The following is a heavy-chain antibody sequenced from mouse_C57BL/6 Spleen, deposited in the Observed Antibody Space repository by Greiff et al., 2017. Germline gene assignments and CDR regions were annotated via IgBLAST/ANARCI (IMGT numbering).Heavy chain of an antibody. CDR2: INPYNCDT. J-gene: IGHJ4*01. Sequence: VQLKESGPELVKPGDSVKISCKASGYSFTGYFMNWVMQSHGKSLEWIGRINPYNCDTFYNQKFKGKATLTVDKSSSTAHMELRSLTSEDSAVYYCARGSSYDSMDYWGQGTSVPVSS. V-gene: IGHV1-20*01. CDR3: ARGSSYDSMDY. D-gene: IGHD1-1*01. CDR1: GYSFTGYF.